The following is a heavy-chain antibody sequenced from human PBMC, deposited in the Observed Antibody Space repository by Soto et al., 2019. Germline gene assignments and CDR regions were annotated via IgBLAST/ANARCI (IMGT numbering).Heavy chain of an antibody. V-gene: IGHV1-58*02. CDR2: IVVGSGNT. D-gene: IGHD4-17*01. CDR1: GYAYTIYV. J-gene: IGHJ4*02. CDR3: AAGTTVTTGY. Sequence: VKLSRKAVGYAYTIYVMRWRRQARGQRLEWIGWIVVGSGNTSYAQKFQERVTITRDMSTSTAYMELSSLRSEDTAVYYCAAGTTVTTGYWGQGTLVTVSS.